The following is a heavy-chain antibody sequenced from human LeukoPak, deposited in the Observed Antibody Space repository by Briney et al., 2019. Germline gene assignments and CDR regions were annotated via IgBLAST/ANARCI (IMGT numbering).Heavy chain of an antibody. CDR2: IYDSGST. J-gene: IGHJ4*02. Sequence: PSETLSLTCTVSGGSISSSSYYWGWIRQPPGKGLEWIGSIYDSGSTYYNPSLKSRVTISVDTSKKQFSLKLSSVTAADTAIYYCAREGGTVPDYWGQGTLVTVSS. CDR1: GGSISSSSYY. V-gene: IGHV4-39*07. CDR3: AREGGTVPDY. D-gene: IGHD4-17*01.